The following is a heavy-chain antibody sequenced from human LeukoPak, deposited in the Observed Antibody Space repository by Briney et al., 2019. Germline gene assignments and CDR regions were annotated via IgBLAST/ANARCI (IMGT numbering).Heavy chain of an antibody. V-gene: IGHV1-18*01. J-gene: IGHJ4*02. CDR3: ARADVTMIVVVIAFDY. CDR2: ISAYNGNT. Sequence: ASVTVSCMASGYTFTSYGISWVRQAPGQGLEWVGGISAYNGNTNYAQKLQGRVTITTDTSTSTAYMEQRSLRSDDTAVYYCARADVTMIVVVIAFDYWGQGTLVTVSS. D-gene: IGHD3-22*01. CDR1: GYTFTSYG.